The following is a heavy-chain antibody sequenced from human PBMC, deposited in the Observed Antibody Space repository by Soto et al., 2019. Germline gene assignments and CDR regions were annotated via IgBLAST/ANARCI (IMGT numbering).Heavy chain of an antibody. CDR2: IIPILGIA. V-gene: IGHV1-69*02. CDR1: GGTFSSYT. Sequence: QVQLVQSGAEVKKPGSSVKVSCKASGGTFSSYTISWVRQAPGQGLEWMGRIIPILGIANYAQKFQGRVTITAYKSTSTAYMELSSLRSEDTAVYYCATTYYYDSSGYDYWGQGTLVTVSS. D-gene: IGHD3-22*01. CDR3: ATTYYYDSSGYDY. J-gene: IGHJ4*02.